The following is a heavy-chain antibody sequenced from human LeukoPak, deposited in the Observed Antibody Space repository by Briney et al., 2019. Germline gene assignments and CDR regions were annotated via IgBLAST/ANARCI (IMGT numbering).Heavy chain of an antibody. J-gene: IGHJ4*02. D-gene: IGHD2-15*01. CDR2: IYYSGST. V-gene: IGHV4-59*08. CDR1: GGSISSYY. Sequence: SETLSLTCTVSGGSISSYYWSWIRQPPGKGLEWIGYIYYSGSTNYNPSLKSRVTISVGTSKNQFSLKLSSVTAADTAVYYCARHDGYCSGGSCRLYYFDYWGQGTLVTVSS. CDR3: ARHDGYCSGGSCRLYYFDY.